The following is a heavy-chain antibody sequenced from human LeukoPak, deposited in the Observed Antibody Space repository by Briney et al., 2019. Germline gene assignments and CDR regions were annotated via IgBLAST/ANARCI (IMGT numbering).Heavy chain of an antibody. J-gene: IGHJ6*03. V-gene: IGHV4-30-4*08. CDR3: ARDSSGSITKGYLDSYMDV. D-gene: IGHD3-22*01. Sequence: SETLSLTCTVSGGSISSDSYYWSWPRQPPGKGLEWIGYIYYSGSTYYNPSLKSRVTISVDTYKNQFSLKLTSVTAADTAVYYCARDSSGSITKGYLDSYMDVWGKGTTVTVSS. CDR1: GGSISSDSYY. CDR2: IYYSGST.